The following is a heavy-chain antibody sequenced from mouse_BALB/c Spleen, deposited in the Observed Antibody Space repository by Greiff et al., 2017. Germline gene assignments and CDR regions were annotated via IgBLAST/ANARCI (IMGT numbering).Heavy chain of an antibody. CDR3: ARSYDGYLWYFDV. V-gene: IGHV5-6-3*01. D-gene: IGHD2-3*01. Sequence: DVKLVESGGGLVQPGGSLKLSCAASGFTFSSYGMSWVRQTPDKRLELVATINSNGGSTYYPDSVKGRFTISRDNAKNTLYLQMSSLKSEDTAMYYCARSYDGYLWYFDVWGAGTTVTVSS. CDR2: INSNGGST. CDR1: GFTFSSYG. J-gene: IGHJ1*01.